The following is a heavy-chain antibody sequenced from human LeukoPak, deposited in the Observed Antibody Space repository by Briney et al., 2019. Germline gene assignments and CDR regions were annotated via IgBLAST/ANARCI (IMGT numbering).Heavy chain of an antibody. CDR2: ISAYNGNT. J-gene: IGHJ4*02. D-gene: IGHD6-13*01. CDR3: ARDEYASSWYYFDY. Sequence: GASVKVSCKASGYTFTSYGISWVRQAPGQGLEWMGWISAYNGNTNYAQKLQGRVTMTTDTSTSTAYMELRSLRSDDTAMYYCARDEYASSWYYFDYWGQGTPVTVSS. CDR1: GYTFTSYG. V-gene: IGHV1-18*01.